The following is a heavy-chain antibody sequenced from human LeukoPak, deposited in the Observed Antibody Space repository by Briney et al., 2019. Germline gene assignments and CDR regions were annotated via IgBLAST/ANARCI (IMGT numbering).Heavy chain of an antibody. CDR2: ISYDGSNK. CDR3: ARMSPPYCSGGSCYSGDYYYYGMDV. D-gene: IGHD2-15*01. Sequence: GGSLRLSCVASGFSFSSYGMHWVRQAPGKGLEWLAVISYDGSNKYYADSVKGRFTISRDNSKNTLYLQMNSLRAEDTAVYYCARMSPPYCSGGSCYSGDYYYYGMDVWGQGTTVTVSS. J-gene: IGHJ6*02. V-gene: IGHV3-30*03. CDR1: GFSFSSYG.